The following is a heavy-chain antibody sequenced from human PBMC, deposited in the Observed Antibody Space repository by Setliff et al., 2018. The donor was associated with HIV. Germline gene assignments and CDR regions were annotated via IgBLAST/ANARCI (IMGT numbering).Heavy chain of an antibody. CDR1: GGSISSSGYY. Sequence: KPSETLSLTCSVSGGSISSSGYYWSWTRQHPGKGLEWLWYIHYSGTTYYSPSLESRLTISIDTSENQFSLILKSLTAADTAVYFCARASSGYDSRGLLDFWGPGMLVTVSS. CDR2: IHYSGTT. D-gene: IGHD5-12*01. V-gene: IGHV4-31*03. J-gene: IGHJ4*02. CDR3: ARASSGYDSRGLLDF.